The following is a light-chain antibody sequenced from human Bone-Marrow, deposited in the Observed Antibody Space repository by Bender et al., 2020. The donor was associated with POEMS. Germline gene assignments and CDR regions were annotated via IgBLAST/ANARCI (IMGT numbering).Light chain of an antibody. CDR2: GNN. V-gene: IGLV1-40*01. CDR3: CSYASNSTYV. CDR1: SSNIGAGYD. J-gene: IGLJ1*01. Sequence: QSVLTQPPSVSGAPGQRVTISCTGSSSNIGAGYDVHWYQQLPGIAPKLLIYGNNNRPSGVPDRFSGSKSGASASLTISGLQAEDEADYYCCSYASNSTYVFGTGTQVTFL.